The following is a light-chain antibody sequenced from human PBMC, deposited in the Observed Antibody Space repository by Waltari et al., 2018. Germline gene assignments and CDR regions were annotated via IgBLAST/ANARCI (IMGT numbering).Light chain of an antibody. V-gene: IGKV3-15*01. CDR1: QSVSSY. J-gene: IGKJ3*01. Sequence: EIVMTQYPATLSVSPGERVTLSCRASQSVSSYLAWYQQKPGQAPRLLIYGASTRATGIPARISGSGSGTEFTLTISSLQSEDFALYYCQQYNHWPPAFGPGTKVDIK. CDR3: QQYNHWPPA. CDR2: GAS.